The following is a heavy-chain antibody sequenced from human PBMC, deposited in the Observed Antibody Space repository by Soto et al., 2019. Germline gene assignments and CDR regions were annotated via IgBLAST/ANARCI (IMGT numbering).Heavy chain of an antibody. D-gene: IGHD6-19*01. CDR3: ARDPQQWLDTAFDY. J-gene: IGHJ4*02. CDR1: GYTFTSYA. V-gene: IGHV1-3*01. Sequence: GASVKVSCKASGYTFTSYAMHWVRQAPGQRLEWMGWINAGNGNTKYSQKFQGRVTITRDTSASTAYMELSSLRSEDTAVYYCARDPQQWLDTAFDYWGQGTLVTVSS. CDR2: INAGNGNT.